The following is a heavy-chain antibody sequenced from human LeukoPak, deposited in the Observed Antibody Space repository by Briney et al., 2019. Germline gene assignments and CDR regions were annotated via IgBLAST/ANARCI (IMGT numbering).Heavy chain of an antibody. V-gene: IGHV1-24*01. CDR2: FDPEDGET. CDR3: ATTAIEPCGMDV. D-gene: IGHD5-24*01. CDR1: GYTLTELS. J-gene: IGHJ6*02. Sequence: ASVKVSCKVSGYTLTELSMHWVRQAPGKGLEWMGGFDPEDGETIYAQKFQGRVTMTEDTSTDTAYMELSSLRSEDTAVYYCATTAIEPCGMDVWGQGTTVTVSS.